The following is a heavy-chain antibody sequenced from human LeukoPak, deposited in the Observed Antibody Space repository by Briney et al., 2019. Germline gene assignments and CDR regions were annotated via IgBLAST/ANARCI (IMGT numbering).Heavy chain of an antibody. CDR2: IYYSGST. Sequence: SETLSLTCTVSGGSISSSSYYWGWLRQPPGKGLEWIGSIYYSGSTYYNPSLKSRVTISVDTPKNQFSLKLSSVTAADTAVYYCARHRYGDYPYYYYYMDVWGKGTAVTVSS. D-gene: IGHD4-17*01. CDR3: ARHRYGDYPYYYYYMDV. CDR1: GGSISSSSYY. V-gene: IGHV4-39*01. J-gene: IGHJ6*03.